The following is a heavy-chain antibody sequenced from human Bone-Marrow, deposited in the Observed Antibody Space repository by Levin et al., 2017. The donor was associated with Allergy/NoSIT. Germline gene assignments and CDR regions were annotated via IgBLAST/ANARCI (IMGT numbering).Heavy chain of an antibody. J-gene: IGHJ4*02. CDR1: GFTLSNYG. CDR3: AKDTPALSAGPYFDY. V-gene: IGHV3-23*01. D-gene: IGHD2-2*01. Sequence: GGSLRFSCAASGFTLSNYGMSWVRQAPGKGLEWVSGISDSGGRTYYADSVKGRFTISRDNSKNTLYLQMSSLRAEDTAVYYCAKDTPALSAGPYFDYWGQGTLVTVSS. CDR2: ISDSGGRT.